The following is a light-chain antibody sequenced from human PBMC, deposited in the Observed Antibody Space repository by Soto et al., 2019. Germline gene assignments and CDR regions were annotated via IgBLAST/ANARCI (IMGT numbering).Light chain of an antibody. CDR1: SSDVGGYNY. Sequence: QSALTQPPSASGSPGQSVTISCTGTSSDVGGYNYVSWYQQYPGKAPKLMIYEVSKRPSGVPDRFSGSKSGKTASLTVSGRQPEDEADYYCTSYAGSNIWVFGGGTKHTVL. V-gene: IGLV2-8*01. CDR3: TSYAGSNIWV. J-gene: IGLJ3*02. CDR2: EVS.